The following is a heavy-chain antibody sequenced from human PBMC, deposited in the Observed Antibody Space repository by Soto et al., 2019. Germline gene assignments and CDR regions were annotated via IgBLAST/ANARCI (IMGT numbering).Heavy chain of an antibody. Sequence: QVQLVESGGGVVQPGRSLRLSCAASGFTFSSYAMHWVRQAPGKGLEWVAVISYDGSNKYYADSVKGRFTIHRDNSNNTLYLQMNSLRAEDTAVYYCAKSEVGATGVLVYWGQGTLVTVSS. CDR1: GFTFSSYA. CDR3: AKSEVGATGVLVY. J-gene: IGHJ4*02. V-gene: IGHV3-30-3*01. CDR2: ISYDGSNK. D-gene: IGHD1-26*01.